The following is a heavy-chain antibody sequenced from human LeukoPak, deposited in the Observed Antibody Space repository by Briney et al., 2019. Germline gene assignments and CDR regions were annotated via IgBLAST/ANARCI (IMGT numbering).Heavy chain of an antibody. Sequence: SETLSLTCTVSGGSISSHYWSWIRQPPGKGLEWIGYIYYSGSTNYNPSLKSRVTISVDTSKNQFSLKLSSVTAADTAVYYCARAVYDFWSGSLLHAFDIWGQGTMVTVSS. J-gene: IGHJ3*02. D-gene: IGHD3-3*01. V-gene: IGHV4-59*11. CDR3: ARAVYDFWSGSLLHAFDI. CDR2: IYYSGST. CDR1: GGSISSHY.